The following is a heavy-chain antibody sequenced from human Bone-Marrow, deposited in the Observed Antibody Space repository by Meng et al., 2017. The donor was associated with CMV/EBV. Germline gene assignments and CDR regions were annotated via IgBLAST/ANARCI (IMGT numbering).Heavy chain of an antibody. CDR1: GYSFTSYW. D-gene: IGHD3-3*01. Sequence: KVSCKGSGYSFTSYWIGWVRQMPGKGLEWMGIIYPGDSDTRYSPSFQGQVTISADKSISTAYLQWSSLKASDTAMYYCARQFGVSTAWFDPWGQGTLVTVSS. J-gene: IGHJ5*02. CDR2: IYPGDSDT. CDR3: ARQFGVSTAWFDP. V-gene: IGHV5-51*01.